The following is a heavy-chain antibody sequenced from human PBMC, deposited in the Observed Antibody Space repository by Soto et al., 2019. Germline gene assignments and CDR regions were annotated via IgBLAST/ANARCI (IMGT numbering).Heavy chain of an antibody. Sequence: QVQLQESGPGLVKPSQTLSLTCTVSGGSISSGGYYWSWIRQHPGKGLEWIGYIYYSGSTYYNPSLQSRVTISVDTSKNQFSLKLSSVTAADTAVYYCARGRYYGSGSYDYYYMDVWGKGTTVTVSS. CDR3: ARGRYYGSGSYDYYYMDV. J-gene: IGHJ6*03. V-gene: IGHV4-31*03. CDR1: GGSISSGGYY. D-gene: IGHD3-10*01. CDR2: IYYSGST.